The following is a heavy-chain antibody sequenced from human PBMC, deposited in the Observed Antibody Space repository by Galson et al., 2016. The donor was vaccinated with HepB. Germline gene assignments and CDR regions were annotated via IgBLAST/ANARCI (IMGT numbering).Heavy chain of an antibody. CDR2: ISGSGGST. CDR1: GFTFNNYA. CDR3: AKMEIAAFVHPRLVDY. Sequence: SLRLSCAASGFTFNNYAMSWVRQAPGKGLEWVSGISGSGGSTYYADTVRGRFTISRDNSKNTLYPQMNSLRAEDTAVYYCAKMEIAAFVHPRLVDYWGQGTLVTVSS. D-gene: IGHD2-15*01. J-gene: IGHJ4*02. V-gene: IGHV3-23*01.